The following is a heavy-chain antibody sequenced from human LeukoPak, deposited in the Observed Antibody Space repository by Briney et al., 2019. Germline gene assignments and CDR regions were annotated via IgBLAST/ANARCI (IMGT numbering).Heavy chain of an antibody. J-gene: IGHJ4*02. D-gene: IGHD3-16*01. CDR1: GASFSNDY. Sequence: SETLSLTCTVSGASFSNDYWSWVRQAPGKGLEWIGYIYHNGRTNYNPSLKSRLTMSIDTSQKQFSLKVISVTAADTAVYYCARASEGIGYFDTWGRGSLVTVSS. CDR3: ARASEGIGYFDT. V-gene: IGHV4-59*01. CDR2: IYHNGRT.